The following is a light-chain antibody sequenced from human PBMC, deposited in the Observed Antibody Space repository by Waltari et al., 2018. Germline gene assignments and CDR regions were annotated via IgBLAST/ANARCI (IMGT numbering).Light chain of an antibody. CDR1: ETVLYNSNDKNY. V-gene: IGKV4-1*01. CDR3: QQYYRSRT. Sequence: DIVLTQSPDSLAVSLGERATISCTSSETVLYNSNDKNYLAWYQQKPGQPPRLLISWASIRESGVPDRFSGSGSGTDFTLTISSLQAEDVAVYYCQQYYRSRTFGQWTKVEIK. J-gene: IGKJ1*01. CDR2: WAS.